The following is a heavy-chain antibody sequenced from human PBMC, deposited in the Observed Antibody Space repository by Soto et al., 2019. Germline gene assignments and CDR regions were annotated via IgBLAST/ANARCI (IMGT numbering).Heavy chain of an antibody. CDR2: ISYDGSNK. D-gene: IGHD3-10*01. V-gene: IGHV3-30-3*01. CDR1: GFTFSSYA. CDR3: ARDKLLWFGELLKSPPRVLAWFDP. J-gene: IGHJ5*02. Sequence: QVQLVESGGGVVQPGRSLRLSCAASGFTFSSYAMHWVRQAPGKGLEWVAVISYDGSNKYYADSVKGRFTISRDNSKNPLYLEMNSLRAEDAGVYYCARDKLLWFGELLKSPPRVLAWFDPWGQGTLVTVSS.